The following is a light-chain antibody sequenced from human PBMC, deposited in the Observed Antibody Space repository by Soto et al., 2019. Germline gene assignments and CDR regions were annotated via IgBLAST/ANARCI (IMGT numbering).Light chain of an antibody. CDR3: QHYNKLPLT. V-gene: IGKV3-15*01. J-gene: IGKJ4*01. Sequence: EIVMTQSPVTLSVSPGERATLSCRASQSVSSDLAWYQQRPGQAPRLLIYGASSRATGIPARFTGSGSGTDFTLTISSLQSEDFAVYYCQHYNKLPLTFGGGTKVEIK. CDR1: QSVSSD. CDR2: GAS.